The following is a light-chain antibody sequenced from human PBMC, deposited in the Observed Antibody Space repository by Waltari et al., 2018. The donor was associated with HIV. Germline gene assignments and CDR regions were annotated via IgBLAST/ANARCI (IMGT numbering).Light chain of an antibody. V-gene: IGLV2-14*03. CDR1: SFEAGIYNF. CDR2: GVV. CDR3: ATHSTTDFFL. J-gene: IGLJ2*01. Sequence: HSALTQPASVSGSPGQSVTISCSGISFEAGIYNFVSWYQQHPAKAPRLILDGVVHRSPVPPYRFSGSKSGDTASLTISGLQSDDEAYYYCATHSTTDFFLFGGGTKLTVL.